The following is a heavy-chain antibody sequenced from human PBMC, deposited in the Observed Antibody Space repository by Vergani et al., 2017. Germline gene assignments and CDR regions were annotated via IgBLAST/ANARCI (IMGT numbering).Heavy chain of an antibody. Sequence: QVQLQESGPGLVKPSETLSLTCTVSGGSISSYYWSWFRQPPGKGLEWIGYIYYSGSTNYNPSLKSRVTISVDTSKKQFSLKLRSVTAADTAVYYCARGGMRYCSSTSCPAFDYWGQGTLVTVSS. D-gene: IGHD2-2*01. CDR2: IYYSGST. J-gene: IGHJ4*02. V-gene: IGHV4-59*01. CDR3: ARGGMRYCSSTSCPAFDY. CDR1: GGSISSYY.